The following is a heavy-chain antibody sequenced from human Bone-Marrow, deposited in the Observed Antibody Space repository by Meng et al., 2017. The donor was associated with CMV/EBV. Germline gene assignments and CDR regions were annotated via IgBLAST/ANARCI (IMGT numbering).Heavy chain of an antibody. Sequence: GGSLRLSCVASGFTFGNFNMNWVRQAPGKGLEWVSAIHYNGRDINYAGSIKGRFTGSRDNDKNSLYLQMNSLRAEDTALYYCAKEGQNAIQDIDPWGQGTRVTGSS. CDR1: GFTFGNFN. J-gene: IGHJ5*02. D-gene: IGHD2-8*01. V-gene: IGHV3-21*01. CDR3: AKEGQNAIQDIDP. CDR2: IHYNGRDI.